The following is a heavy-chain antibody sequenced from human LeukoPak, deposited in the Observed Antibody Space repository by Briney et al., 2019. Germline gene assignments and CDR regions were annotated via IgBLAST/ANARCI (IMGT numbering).Heavy chain of an antibody. Sequence: PGRSLRLSCAASGFTFSSYAMHWVRQAPGKGLEWVAVISYDGSNKYYADSVKGRFTISRDNSKNTLYLQMNSLRAEDTAVYYCARASRESSASNGYYYYYYMDVWGKGTTVTVSS. CDR2: ISYDGSNK. V-gene: IGHV3-30*04. J-gene: IGHJ6*03. CDR3: ARASRESSASNGYYYYYYMDV. D-gene: IGHD2-8*01. CDR1: GFTFSSYA.